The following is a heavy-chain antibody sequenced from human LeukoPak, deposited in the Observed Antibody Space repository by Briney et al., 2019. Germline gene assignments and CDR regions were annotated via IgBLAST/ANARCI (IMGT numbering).Heavy chain of an antibody. CDR1: DGSISGYS. Sequence: SETLSLTCTVSDGSISGYSWSWIRQPPGKGLEWIGYIYYSGDTNYNPSLKNRVTISVDTSKNQFSLKLSSVTAADTAVYYCARHDFWSGYYGSYFDYWGQGTLVTVSS. V-gene: IGHV4-59*01. D-gene: IGHD3-3*01. J-gene: IGHJ4*02. CDR2: IYYSGDT. CDR3: ARHDFWSGYYGSYFDY.